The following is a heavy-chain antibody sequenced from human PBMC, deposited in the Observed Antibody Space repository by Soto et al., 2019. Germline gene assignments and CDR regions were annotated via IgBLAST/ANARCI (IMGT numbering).Heavy chain of an antibody. Sequence: PSETLSLTCAVYGGSFSGYYWSWIRQPPGKGLEWIGEINHSGSTNYNPSLKSRVTISVDTSKNQFSLKLSSVTAADTAVYYCARGLGKIVVVKSWFDPWGQGTLGTVPQ. CDR1: GGSFSGYY. J-gene: IGHJ5*02. CDR3: ARGLGKIVVVKSWFDP. V-gene: IGHV4-34*01. CDR2: INHSGST. D-gene: IGHD3-22*01.